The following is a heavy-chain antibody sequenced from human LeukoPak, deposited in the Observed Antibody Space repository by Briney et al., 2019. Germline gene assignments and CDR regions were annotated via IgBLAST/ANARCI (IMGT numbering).Heavy chain of an antibody. Sequence: ASVKVSCKASGYTFTGYYMHWVGQAPGQGLEWMGWINPNSGGTNYAQKFQGRVTMTRDTSISTAYMELSRLRSDDTAVYYCARDGRVAARPDYYYGMDVWGQGTTVTVSS. V-gene: IGHV1-2*02. CDR2: INPNSGGT. CDR3: ARDGRVAARPDYYYGMDV. J-gene: IGHJ6*02. D-gene: IGHD6-6*01. CDR1: GYTFTGYY.